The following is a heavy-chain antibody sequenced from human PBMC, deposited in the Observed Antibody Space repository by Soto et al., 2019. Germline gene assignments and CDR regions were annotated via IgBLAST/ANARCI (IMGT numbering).Heavy chain of an antibody. J-gene: IGHJ6*02. V-gene: IGHV3-30-3*01. D-gene: IGHD3-22*01. Sequence: GRSLRLSCAASGFTFSSYAMHWVRQAPGKGLEWVAVISYDGSNKYYADSVKGRFTISRDNSKNTLYLQMNSLRAEDTAVYYCARGYYDSSGYSGDYYGMDVWGQGTTVTVSS. CDR2: ISYDGSNK. CDR3: ARGYYDSSGYSGDYYGMDV. CDR1: GFTFSSYA.